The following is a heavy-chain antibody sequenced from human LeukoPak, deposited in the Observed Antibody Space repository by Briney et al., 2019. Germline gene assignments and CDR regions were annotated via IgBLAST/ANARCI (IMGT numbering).Heavy chain of an antibody. V-gene: IGHV1-3*03. Sequence: ASVKVSCKASGYDFTKYAVQWVRQAPGQRLEWMGWIDAGNGRTKYSQDFQGRVTITRDTSASIAYMELSSLRSEDTAVYYCAADNYDSSGYLYYFDYWGQGTLVTVSS. J-gene: IGHJ4*02. CDR1: GYDFTKYA. CDR2: IDAGNGRT. CDR3: AADNYDSSGYLYYFDY. D-gene: IGHD3-22*01.